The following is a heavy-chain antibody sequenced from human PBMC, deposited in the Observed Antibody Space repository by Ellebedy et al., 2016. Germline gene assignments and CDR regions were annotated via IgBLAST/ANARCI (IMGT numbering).Heavy chain of an antibody. CDR2: IDSGGSP. Sequence: GESLKISCAASGFTVSKNYMNWVRQAPGKGLEWVSVIDSGGSPFYADSVKGRFTISRDTSKNTVDLQMNSLRAEDTAVYYCAGDTRAYSSGFHYYYGMDVWGQGTTVTVSS. CDR1: GFTVSKNY. J-gene: IGHJ6*02. D-gene: IGHD6-19*01. V-gene: IGHV3-53*01. CDR3: AGDTRAYSSGFHYYYGMDV.